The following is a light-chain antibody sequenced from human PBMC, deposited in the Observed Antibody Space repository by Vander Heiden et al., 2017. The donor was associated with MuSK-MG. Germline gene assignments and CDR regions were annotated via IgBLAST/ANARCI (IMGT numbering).Light chain of an antibody. Sequence: QSDLTQPPSVCGPPGQRVTISCTGSSPNIGAGYDVHWYQQLPGKAPKLLIYLNTNRPSGVPDRFSGSKSGTSASLAITGLQAEDEADYYCQSYDSSLSAWVFGGGTKLTVL. V-gene: IGLV1-40*01. J-gene: IGLJ3*02. CDR2: LNT. CDR3: QSYDSSLSAWV. CDR1: SPNIGAGYD.